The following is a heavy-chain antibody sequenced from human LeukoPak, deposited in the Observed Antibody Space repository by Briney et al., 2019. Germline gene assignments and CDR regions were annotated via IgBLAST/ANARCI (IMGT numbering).Heavy chain of an antibody. V-gene: IGHV3-30*18. CDR2: ISYDGSNK. J-gene: IGHJ4*02. CDR3: AKAPPRLTGDGVY. Sequence: GGSLRLSCAASGFTFSSYGMHWVRQAPGKGLEWVAVISYDGSNKYYADSVKGRFTISRDNSKNTLYLQMNSLRAEDTAVYYWAKAPPRLTGDGVYWGQETLVTVSS. D-gene: IGHD7-27*01. CDR1: GFTFSSYG.